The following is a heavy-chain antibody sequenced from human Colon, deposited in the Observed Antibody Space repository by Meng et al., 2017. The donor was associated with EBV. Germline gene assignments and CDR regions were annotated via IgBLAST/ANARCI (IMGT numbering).Heavy chain of an antibody. D-gene: IGHD3-22*01. Sequence: QVHLQESGPGRVKPSETLSLTCAVSGGSISRSDWWSWVRQPPGKGLEWIGETSHSGSTDYSPSLKSRVTISLDKSKNQLSLKLNSVTAADTAVYYCASSDYYRSDYWGQGTLGTVSS. CDR3: ASSDYYRSDY. V-gene: IGHV4-4*02. CDR2: TSHSGST. J-gene: IGHJ4*02. CDR1: GGSISRSDW.